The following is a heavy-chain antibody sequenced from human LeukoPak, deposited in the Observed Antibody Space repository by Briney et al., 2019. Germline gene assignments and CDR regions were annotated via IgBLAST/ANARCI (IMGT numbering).Heavy chain of an antibody. CDR1: GGSISRYY. J-gene: IGHJ4*02. Sequence: SETLSLTRTVSGGSISRYYRSWIRQPAGKGLEWIWRIYTSGSTNYNPPLKSRVTMSVDTSKNQFSLKLSSVTAADTAVYYCARQTGENYFDYWGQGTLVTVSS. D-gene: IGHD7-27*01. V-gene: IGHV4-4*07. CDR3: ARQTGENYFDY. CDR2: IYTSGST.